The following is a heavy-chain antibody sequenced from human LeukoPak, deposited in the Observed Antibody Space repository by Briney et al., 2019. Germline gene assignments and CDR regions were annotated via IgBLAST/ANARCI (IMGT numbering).Heavy chain of an antibody. CDR1: GFTFSSYS. J-gene: IGHJ3*02. V-gene: IGHV4-39*01. D-gene: IGHD1-26*01. CDR2: FYYSGST. CDR3: ARRPIVGAITHAFDI. Sequence: GSLRLSCAASGFTFSSYSMNWIRQPPGKGLEWIGSFYYSGSTYYNPSLKSRVTISVDTSKNQFSLKLSSVTAADTAVYYCARRPIVGAITHAFDIWGQGTMVTVSS.